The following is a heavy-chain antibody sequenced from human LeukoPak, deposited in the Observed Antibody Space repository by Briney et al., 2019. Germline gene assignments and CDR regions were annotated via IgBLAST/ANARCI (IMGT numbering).Heavy chain of an antibody. D-gene: IGHD3-10*01. CDR1: GFTFSNYW. J-gene: IGHJ4*02. V-gene: IGHV3-7*01. CDR3: ARKRCRGAINDY. Sequence: GGSLRLSCAASGFTFSNYWMSWVRQAPGKGLEWVANIKHDGGHKFYVDSMKRRFTISRDNAKNALYLEMSRLSAEDTAVYYCARKRCRGAINDYWGQGSLVAVSS. CDR2: IKHDGGHK.